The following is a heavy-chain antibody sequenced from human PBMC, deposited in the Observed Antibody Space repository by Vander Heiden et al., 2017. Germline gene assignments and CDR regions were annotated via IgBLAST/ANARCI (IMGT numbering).Heavy chain of an antibody. D-gene: IGHD6-6*01. CDR3: ARDGAARGAFDI. J-gene: IGHJ3*02. CDR2: IWYDGSNK. CDR1: GFTFSSYG. V-gene: IGHV3-33*01. Sequence: QVQLVESGGGVVQPGRSLRLSCAASGFTFSSYGMPWVRQAPGKGLEWVAVIWYDGSNKYYADSVKGRFTISRDNSKNTLYLQMNSLRAEDTAVYYCARDGAARGAFDIWGQGTMVTVSS.